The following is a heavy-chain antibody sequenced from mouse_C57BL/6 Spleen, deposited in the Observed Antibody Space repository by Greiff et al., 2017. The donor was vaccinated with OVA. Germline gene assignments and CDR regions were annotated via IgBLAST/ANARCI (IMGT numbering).Heavy chain of an antibody. Sequence: QVQLQQSGPELVKPGASVKISCKASGYSFTSYYIHWVKQRPGQGLEWIGWIYPGSGNTKYNEKFKGKATLTADTSSSTAYMQLSSLTSEDSAVYYCARSTMVTEFAYWGQGTLVTVSA. D-gene: IGHD2-2*01. CDR3: ARSTMVTEFAY. V-gene: IGHV1-66*01. CDR2: IYPGSGNT. J-gene: IGHJ3*01. CDR1: GYSFTSYY.